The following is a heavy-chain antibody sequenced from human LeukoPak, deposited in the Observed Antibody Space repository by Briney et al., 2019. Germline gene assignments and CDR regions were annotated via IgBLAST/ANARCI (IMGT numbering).Heavy chain of an antibody. D-gene: IGHD1-26*01. CDR2: IRYDESHK. Sequence: GGSLRLSCAASGFTFSNYGMHWVRQAPGKGLEWVAFIRYDESHKYYADSVKGRFTISRDNSNNALYLQTNSLRAEDTAVYYCAKDLSSSGSYSSVDYWGQGTLVTVSS. CDR1: GFTFSNYG. CDR3: AKDLSSSGSYSSVDY. J-gene: IGHJ4*02. V-gene: IGHV3-30*02.